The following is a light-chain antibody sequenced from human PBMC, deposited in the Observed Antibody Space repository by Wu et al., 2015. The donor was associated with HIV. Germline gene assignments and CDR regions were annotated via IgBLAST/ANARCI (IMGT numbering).Light chain of an antibody. J-gene: IGKJ4*01. CDR2: GAS. CDR1: QSVNRNY. Sequence: EIVLTQSPGTLSLSPGERATLSCRASQSVNRNYLAWYQQKPGQAPRLLIYGASSRATGIPDRFSGSGSGTEFTLTITRLEPEDFAVFYCQQYGSSVVGYGNSPLTFGGGTKVEIK. CDR3: QQYGSSVVGYGNSPLT. V-gene: IGKV3-20*01.